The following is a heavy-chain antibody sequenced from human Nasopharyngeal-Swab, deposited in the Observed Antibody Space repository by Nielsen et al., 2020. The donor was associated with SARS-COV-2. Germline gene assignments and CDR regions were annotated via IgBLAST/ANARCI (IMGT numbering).Heavy chain of an antibody. CDR2: INHSGST. CDR3: ARDIRTYDILTGYSLGYFDL. Sequence: IRQHPGKGLERIGEINHSGSTNYNPSLKSRVTISVDTSKNQFSLKLSSVTAADTAVYFCARDIRTYDILTGYSLGYFDLWGHGTLVTVSS. V-gene: IGHV4-34*01. D-gene: IGHD3-9*01. J-gene: IGHJ2*01.